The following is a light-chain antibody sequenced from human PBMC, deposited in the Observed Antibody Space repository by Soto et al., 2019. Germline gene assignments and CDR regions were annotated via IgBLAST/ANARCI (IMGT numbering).Light chain of an antibody. Sequence: DIQMTQSPSSVSASVGDRVTITCRASQDIRTWLAWYQQKPGKAPKILIYGASSLQSGVPSRFSGSGSGTYFTLTISSLQPEDFATYYCQHATSFPITFGQGTRLEIK. CDR2: GAS. J-gene: IGKJ5*01. CDR3: QHATSFPIT. V-gene: IGKV1-12*01. CDR1: QDIRTW.